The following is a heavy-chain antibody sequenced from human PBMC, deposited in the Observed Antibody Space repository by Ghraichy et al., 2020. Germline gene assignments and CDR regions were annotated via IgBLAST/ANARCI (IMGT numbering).Heavy chain of an antibody. D-gene: IGHD2-15*01. J-gene: IGHJ4*02. CDR3: ARAIGYCSGGSCYHDY. V-gene: IGHV3-21*01. Sequence: GGSLRLSCAASGFTFSSYSMNWVRQAPGKGLEWVSSISSSSSYIYYADSVKGRFTISRDNAKNSLYLQMNSLRAEDTAVYYCARAIGYCSGGSCYHDYWGQGTLVTVSS. CDR1: GFTFSSYS. CDR2: ISSSSSYI.